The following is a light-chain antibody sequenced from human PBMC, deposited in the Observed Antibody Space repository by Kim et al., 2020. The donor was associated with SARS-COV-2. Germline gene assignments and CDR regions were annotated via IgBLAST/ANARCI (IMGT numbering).Light chain of an antibody. CDR3: QAWDSSTDVV. Sequence: SYELTQPPSVSVSPGQTASITCSGDKLGDKYACWYQQKPGQSPVLVIYQDSKRPSGIPERFYGSNSGNTATLTISGTQAMDEADYYCQAWDSSTDVVFGGGTQLTVL. CDR2: QDS. V-gene: IGLV3-1*01. CDR1: KLGDKY. J-gene: IGLJ2*01.